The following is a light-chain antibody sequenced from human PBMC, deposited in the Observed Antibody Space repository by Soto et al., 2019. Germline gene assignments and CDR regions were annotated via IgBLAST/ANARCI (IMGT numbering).Light chain of an antibody. Sequence: EILMTQSPGTLSVSPGERATPSFRASQTISRHLAWYQQKPGQAPRLIIYGASTRATGIPARFSGTGSGTDFTLTVSSLQSEDFAVYYCQQYDNWPQTFGQGTKVDIK. V-gene: IGKV3-15*01. CDR3: QQYDNWPQT. J-gene: IGKJ1*01. CDR2: GAS. CDR1: QTISRH.